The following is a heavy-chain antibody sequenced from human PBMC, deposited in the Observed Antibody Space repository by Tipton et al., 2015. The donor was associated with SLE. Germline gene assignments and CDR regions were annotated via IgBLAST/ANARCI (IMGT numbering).Heavy chain of an antibody. D-gene: IGHD2-2*01. CDR1: GGSISSSYY. V-gene: IGHV4-39*07. CDR2: ISYTGST. CDR3: ATSPLTL. J-gene: IGHJ4*02. Sequence: LRLSCTVSGGSISSSYYWGWIRQSPGKGLEWIGSISYTGSTYYNPSLKSRVTISVDMSKSQYSLKLTSVTAADTAVYYCATSPLTLWGQGTLVTVSS.